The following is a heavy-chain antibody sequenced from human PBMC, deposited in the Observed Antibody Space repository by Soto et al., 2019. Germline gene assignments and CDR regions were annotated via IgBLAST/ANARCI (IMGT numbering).Heavy chain of an antibody. D-gene: IGHD5-18*01. Sequence: GGSLRLSCAASGFTFSSYAMSWVRQAPGKGLEWVSAISGSGGSTYYADSVKGRFTISRDNSKNTLYLQMNSLRAEDTAVYYCAKDAPLELWLRYYYGMDVWGQGTTVTVSS. V-gene: IGHV3-23*01. J-gene: IGHJ6*02. CDR1: GFTFSSYA. CDR2: ISGSGGST. CDR3: AKDAPLELWLRYYYGMDV.